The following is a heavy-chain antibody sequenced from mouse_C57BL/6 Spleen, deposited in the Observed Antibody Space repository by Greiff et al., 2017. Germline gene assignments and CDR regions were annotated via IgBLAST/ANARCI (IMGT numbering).Heavy chain of an antibody. V-gene: IGHV1-15*01. CDR2: IDPETGGT. Sequence: QVQLQQSGAELVRPGASVTLSCKASGYTFTDYEMHWVQQTPVHGLEWIGAIDPETGGTAYNQKFTGMAILTADKSSSTAYMELRSLTSEDSDVYYCTRYMDYWGQGTSVTVSS. J-gene: IGHJ4*01. CDR3: TRYMDY. CDR1: GYTFTDYE.